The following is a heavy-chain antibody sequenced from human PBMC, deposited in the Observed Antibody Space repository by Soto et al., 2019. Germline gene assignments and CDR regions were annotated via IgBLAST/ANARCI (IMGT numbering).Heavy chain of an antibody. CDR1: GFPFSHYW. J-gene: IGHJ5*02. CDR2: INPAGTIT. V-gene: IGHV3-74*01. CDR3: TSDTFGLRDT. D-gene: IGHD3-16*01. Sequence: GGSLRLSCAASGFPFSHYWMHWVRQTPGKGLVWVSRINPAGTITNYADSVEGRFTISRDNADSALFLQMNSLSAEDAAIYYCTSDTFGLRDTWGQGTLVTVSS.